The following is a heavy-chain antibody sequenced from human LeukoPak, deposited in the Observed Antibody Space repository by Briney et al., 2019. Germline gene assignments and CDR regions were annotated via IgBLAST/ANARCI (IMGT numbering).Heavy chain of an antibody. D-gene: IGHD6-13*01. V-gene: IGHV4-34*01. CDR1: GGSLCGYY. CDR2: IKHSGST. J-gene: IGHJ5*01. CDR3: ARAKQQPGWFDP. Sequence: SEALSHTCAVYGGSLCGYYWSWIRPPPGKGLGWIGEIKHSGSTNYNPPLKRRATISVDTHKHQFPLTLSSVTAADTAVYYCARAKQQPGWFDPWGQGTLVTVSS.